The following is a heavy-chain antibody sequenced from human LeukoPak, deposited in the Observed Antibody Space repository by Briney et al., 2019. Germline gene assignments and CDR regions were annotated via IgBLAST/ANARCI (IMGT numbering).Heavy chain of an antibody. CDR3: AKVSLGIGIDY. J-gene: IGHJ4*02. D-gene: IGHD7-27*01. CDR2: IYSGGST. V-gene: IGHV3-53*01. CDR1: GFTVSSNY. Sequence: GGSLRLSCAVSGFTVSSNYMSWVRQAPGKGLEWVSVIYSGGSTYYADSVKGRFTISRDNSKNTLYLQMNSLRAEDTAVYYCAKVSLGIGIDYWGQGTLVTVSS.